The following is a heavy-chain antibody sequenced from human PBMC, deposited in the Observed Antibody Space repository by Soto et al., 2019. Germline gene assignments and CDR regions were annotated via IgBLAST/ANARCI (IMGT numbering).Heavy chain of an antibody. CDR2: IKSKTDGGTT. CDR1: GFTSSNAW. V-gene: IGHV3-15*07. Sequence: GGSLRLSCAASGFTSSNAWMNWVRQAPGKGLEWVGRIKSKTDGGTTVYAAPVKGRFTISRDDSKNRQYLQMKSLKTEDTAVYYCTTDLPRGTYGDYGYYGMDVWGQGTTVTVSS. D-gene: IGHD4-17*01. CDR3: TTDLPRGTYGDYGYYGMDV. J-gene: IGHJ6*02.